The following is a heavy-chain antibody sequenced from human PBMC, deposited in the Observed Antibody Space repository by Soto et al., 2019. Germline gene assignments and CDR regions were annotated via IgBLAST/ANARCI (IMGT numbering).Heavy chain of an antibody. CDR3: ARHPLSGSYSRDDYFDY. CDR1: GGSISSSSYY. D-gene: IGHD1-26*01. J-gene: IGHJ4*02. Sequence: SETLSLTCTVSGGSISSSSYYWGWIRQPPGKGLEWIGSIYYSGSTYYNPSLKSRVTISVDTSKNQFSLKLSSVTAADTAVYYCARHPLSGSYSRDDYFDYWGQGTLVTVSS. V-gene: IGHV4-39*01. CDR2: IYYSGST.